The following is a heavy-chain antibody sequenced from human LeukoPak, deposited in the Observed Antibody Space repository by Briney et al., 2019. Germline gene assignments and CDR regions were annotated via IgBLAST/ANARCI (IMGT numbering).Heavy chain of an antibody. V-gene: IGHV3-23*01. CDR1: GSIPFNSYS. CDR3: AKMQGYFDY. CDR2: ITSSGETT. Sequence: PGGSLRLSCAASGSIPFNSYSMSWVRQAPGKGLEWVSAITSSGETTYYADSVKGRFTIPRDNSKNMVYLQMNSLRAEDAATYYCAKMQGYFDYWGQGSLVTVSS. J-gene: IGHJ4*02.